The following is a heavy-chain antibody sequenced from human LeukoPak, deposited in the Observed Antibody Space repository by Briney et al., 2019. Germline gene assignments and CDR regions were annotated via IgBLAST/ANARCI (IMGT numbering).Heavy chain of an antibody. Sequence: GGSLRLSCAASGFTFDDYTMHWVRQAPGKGLEWVSLISWDGGSTYYADSVKGRFTISRDNSKNSLYLQMNSLRTEDTALYYCAKDYPPRGTMGNMDVWGKGTTVTVSS. V-gene: IGHV3-43*01. D-gene: IGHD3-3*01. J-gene: IGHJ6*03. CDR1: GFTFDDYT. CDR2: ISWDGGST. CDR3: AKDYPPRGTMGNMDV.